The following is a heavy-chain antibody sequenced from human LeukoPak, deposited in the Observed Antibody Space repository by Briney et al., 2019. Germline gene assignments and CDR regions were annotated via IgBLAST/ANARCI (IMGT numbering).Heavy chain of an antibody. J-gene: IGHJ6*02. CDR3: ARDYCSGGSCYFLLYYYGMDV. Sequence: GGSLRLSCAASGFTFSSYAMHWVRQAPGKGLEWVAVISYDGSNKYYADSVKGRFTISRDNSKNTLYLQMYSLRAEDTAVYYCARDYCSGGSCYFLLYYYGMDVWGQGTTVTVSS. D-gene: IGHD2-15*01. V-gene: IGHV3-30-3*01. CDR2: ISYDGSNK. CDR1: GFTFSSYA.